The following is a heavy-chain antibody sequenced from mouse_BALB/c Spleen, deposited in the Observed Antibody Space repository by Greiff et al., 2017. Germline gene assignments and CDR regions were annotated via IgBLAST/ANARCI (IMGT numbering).Heavy chain of an antibody. CDR1: GFAFSSYD. CDR3: ARHVDGYYGAMDY. V-gene: IGHV5-12-1*01. CDR2: ISSGGGST. D-gene: IGHD2-3*01. Sequence: EVQLVESGGGLVKPGGSLKLSCAASGFAFSSYDMSWVRQTPEKRLEWVAYISSGGGSTYYPDTVKGRFTISRDNAKNTLYLQMSSLKSEDTAMYYCARHVDGYYGAMDYWGQGTSVTVSS. J-gene: IGHJ4*01.